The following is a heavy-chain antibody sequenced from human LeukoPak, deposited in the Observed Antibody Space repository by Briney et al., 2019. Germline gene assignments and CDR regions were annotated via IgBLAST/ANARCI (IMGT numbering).Heavy chain of an antibody. V-gene: IGHV3-53*01. Sequence: GGSLRLSCAVSGFTVSSNYMSWVRQAPGKGLEWVSVIYSGGSTYYADSVKGRFTISRDNSKNTLYLQMNSLRAEDTAVYYCARALNADYWGQGTLVTVSS. J-gene: IGHJ4*02. CDR1: GFTVSSNY. CDR3: ARALNADY. D-gene: IGHD2-2*01. CDR2: IYSGGST.